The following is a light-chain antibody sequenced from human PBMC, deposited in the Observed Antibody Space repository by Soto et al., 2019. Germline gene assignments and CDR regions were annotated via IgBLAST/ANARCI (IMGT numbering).Light chain of an antibody. J-gene: IGLJ2*01. V-gene: IGLV1-40*01. CDR1: SSNIGAGYD. CDR3: QSYDSSLSGSVV. CDR2: GNS. Sequence: QAVVTQPTSVSGAPGQRVTISCTGSSSNIGAGYDVHWYQQLPGTAPKLLIYGNSNRPSGVPDRFSGSKSGTSASLAITGLQAEDEADYYCQSYDSSLSGSVVFGGGTKVTVL.